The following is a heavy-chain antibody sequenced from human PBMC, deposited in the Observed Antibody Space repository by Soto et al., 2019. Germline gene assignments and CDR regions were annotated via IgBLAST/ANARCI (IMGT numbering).Heavy chain of an antibody. J-gene: IGHJ6*03. D-gene: IGHD3-10*01. CDR2: IKQDGSEK. V-gene: IGHV3-7*01. CDR3: ARDSRGGSASYYLYYYYMGV. Sequence: GGSLRLSCAASGFTFSSYWMSWVRQAPGKGLEWVAHIKQDGSEKYYVDSVKGRFTISRDNAKNSLYLQMNSLRAEDTAVYYCARDSRGGSASYYLYYYYMGVWGKGTTVTVSS. CDR1: GFTFSSYW.